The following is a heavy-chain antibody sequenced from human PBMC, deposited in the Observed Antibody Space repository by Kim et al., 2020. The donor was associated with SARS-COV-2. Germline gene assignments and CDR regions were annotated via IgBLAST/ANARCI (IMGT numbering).Heavy chain of an antibody. V-gene: IGHV4-4*02. Sequence: NYNPSLKSRVTISVDKSKNQFSLKLSSVTAADTAVYYCARATSGSYSPDYWGQGTLVTVSS. J-gene: IGHJ4*02. CDR3: ARATSGSYSPDY. D-gene: IGHD3-10*01.